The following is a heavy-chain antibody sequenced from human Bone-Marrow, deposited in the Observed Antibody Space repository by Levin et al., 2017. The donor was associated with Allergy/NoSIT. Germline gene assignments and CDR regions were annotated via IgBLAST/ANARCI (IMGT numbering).Heavy chain of an antibody. CDR1: GYTFTDYY. Sequence: GESLKISCKASGYTFTDYYIHWVRQAPGQGLEWMAWINPDSGGTKFAQKFQGSVTVTRDTSLSIAYMDLTRLTSDDTAVFYCARALHGTTYDDAFDIWGQGTMVTVSS. D-gene: IGHD2/OR15-2a*01. CDR2: INPDSGGT. J-gene: IGHJ3*02. V-gene: IGHV1-2*02. CDR3: ARALHGTTYDDAFDI.